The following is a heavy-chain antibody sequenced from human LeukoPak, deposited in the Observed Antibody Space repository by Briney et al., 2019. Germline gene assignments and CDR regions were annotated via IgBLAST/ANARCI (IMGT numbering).Heavy chain of an antibody. CDR1: GYSFPSYW. CDR2: IYPGDSDT. D-gene: IGHD3-10*01. J-gene: IGHJ6*02. Sequence: GESLKISCKGSGYSFPSYWIGWVRQMPGKGLEWMGIIYPGDSDTRYSPSFQGQVTISADKSISTAYLQWSSLKASDTAMYYCARFQSYYYGSGSSSYYYGMDVWGQGTTVTVSS. V-gene: IGHV5-51*01. CDR3: ARFQSYYYGSGSSSYYYGMDV.